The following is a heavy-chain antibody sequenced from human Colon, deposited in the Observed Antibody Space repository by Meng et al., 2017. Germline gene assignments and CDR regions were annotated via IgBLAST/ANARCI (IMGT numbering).Heavy chain of an antibody. J-gene: IGHJ4*02. CDR1: GFTFNNYS. CDR3: ASQYDILTGYYSRGYYFEY. Sequence: GESLKISCAASGFTFNNYSMNWVRQAPGKGLEWVSSITSSDTYIHYADSVKGRFTISRDNAKNSVFLQMNSLRAEDTAVYYCASQYDILTGYYSRGYYFEYWGQGTPVTVSS. CDR2: ITSSDTYI. V-gene: IGHV3-21*01. D-gene: IGHD3-9*01.